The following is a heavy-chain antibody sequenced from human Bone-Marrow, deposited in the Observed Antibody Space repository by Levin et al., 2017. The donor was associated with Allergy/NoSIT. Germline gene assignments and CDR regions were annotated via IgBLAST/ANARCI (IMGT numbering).Heavy chain of an antibody. J-gene: IGHJ3*01. CDR3: AKLRRTAMRYDAFDV. CDR1: GYSFSTYW. D-gene: IGHD3-16*01. CDR2: IYAGDSDT. V-gene: IGHV5-51*01. Sequence: KVSCKGSGYSFSTYWIGWVRQMPGKGLEWMGIIYAGDSDTRYSPSFQGQVTISVDKSTSTAYLQWGSLKASDSAVYYCAKLRRTAMRYDAFDVWGQVTVVTVSS.